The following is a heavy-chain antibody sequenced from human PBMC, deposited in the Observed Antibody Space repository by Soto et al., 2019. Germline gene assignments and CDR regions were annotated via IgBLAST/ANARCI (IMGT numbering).Heavy chain of an antibody. V-gene: IGHV5-10-1*01. CDR3: ARERIVVVPAAVHYYYYGMDG. Sequence: GESLQSSCKGSGYSFTSYWISWVRQMPGKGLEWMGRIDPSDSYTNYSPSFQGHVTISADKSISTAYLQWSSLKASDTAMYYCARERIVVVPAAVHYYYYGMDGRG. CDR2: IDPSDSYT. J-gene: IGHJ6*04. CDR1: GYSFTSYW. D-gene: IGHD2-2*02.